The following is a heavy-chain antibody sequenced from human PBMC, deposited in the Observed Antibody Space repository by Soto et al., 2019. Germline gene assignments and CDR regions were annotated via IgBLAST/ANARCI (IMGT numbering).Heavy chain of an antibody. V-gene: IGHV1-69*01. D-gene: IGHD2-2*01. Sequence: QVQLVQSGAEVKKPGSSVKVSCKASGGTFGSYAFSWVRQAPGQGLEWMGGIIPVSGAAHNAQKFQGRVTISADESTSTAYMELSSLSSRDTAVYYCATALGCRSTSCTLDYWGQGTRVIVSS. J-gene: IGHJ4*02. CDR2: IIPVSGAA. CDR1: GGTFGSYA. CDR3: ATALGCRSTSCTLDY.